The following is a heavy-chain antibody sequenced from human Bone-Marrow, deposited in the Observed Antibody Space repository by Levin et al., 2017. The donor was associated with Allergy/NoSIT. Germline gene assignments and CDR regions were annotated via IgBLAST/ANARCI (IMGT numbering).Heavy chain of an antibody. CDR3: SRVTKNYYYYDMDV. CDR2: IKHSGST. CDR1: GGSFSDDQ. Sequence: SETLSLTCAVYGGSFSDDQWSWIRQSPGRGLDWIGEIKHSGSTNYNPSLKSRVTLSLDTSKNHSSLILSTVTAADTAIYYCSRVTKNYYYYDMDVWGKGTTVTVSS. V-gene: IGHV4-34*01. D-gene: IGHD1/OR15-1a*01. J-gene: IGHJ6*03.